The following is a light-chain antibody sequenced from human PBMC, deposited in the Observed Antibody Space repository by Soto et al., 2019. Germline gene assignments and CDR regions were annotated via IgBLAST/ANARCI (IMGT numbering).Light chain of an antibody. Sequence: DIQMTQSPSTLSATAGDRVTITCRASQSISSWLAWYQHKPGKAPKLLIYDASNLDSGVPSRFSGSGSGAEFTLIISNLQPDDFATYYCQQFKDYVWTFGQGTKLDIK. CDR3: QQFKDYVWT. CDR2: DAS. V-gene: IGKV1-5*01. CDR1: QSISSW. J-gene: IGKJ1*01.